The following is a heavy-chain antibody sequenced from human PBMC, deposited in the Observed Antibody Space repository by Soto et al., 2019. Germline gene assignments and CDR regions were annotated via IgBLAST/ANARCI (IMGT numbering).Heavy chain of an antibody. CDR3: AIVPPPFDFYYAIDV. V-gene: IGHV4-30-4*02. CDR2: IFSSVTT. CDR1: GDSIGSGNKY. J-gene: IGHJ6*02. D-gene: IGHD3-16*01. Sequence: SSETLSLTCTVSGDSIGSGNKYWSWIRQAPGKGLEWIGYIFSSVTTYYNPSLKSRLTMSLDTSQNQFSLKINSVTAADTAVYFCAIVPPPFDFYYAIDVWGQGTKVTVSS.